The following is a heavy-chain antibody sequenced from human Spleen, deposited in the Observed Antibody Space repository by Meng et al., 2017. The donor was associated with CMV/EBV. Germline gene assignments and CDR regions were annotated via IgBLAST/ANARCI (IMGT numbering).Heavy chain of an antibody. CDR1: GYTFTSYY. CDR2: INPSGGST. J-gene: IGHJ4*02. CDR3: ARAPSTIRDFDY. Sequence: CKASGYTFTSYYMHWVRQAPGKGLEWMGIINPSGGSTSYAQKFQGRVTMTRDTSTSTVYMELSSLRSEDTAVYYCARAPSTIRDFDYWGQGTLVTVSS. V-gene: IGHV1-46*01. D-gene: IGHD2-21*01.